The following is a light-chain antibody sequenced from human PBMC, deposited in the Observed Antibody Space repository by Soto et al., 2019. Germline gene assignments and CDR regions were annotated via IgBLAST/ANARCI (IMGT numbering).Light chain of an antibody. CDR3: QSSDSSGTSPI. J-gene: IGLJ2*01. CDR1: VLPKQF. V-gene: IGLV3-25*03. CDR2: KDS. Sequence: SYELTQAPSVSVSPGQTARITCSGEVLPKQFAYWYQQKPGQAPVMVIRKDSERPSGILERFSGSSSGTTVTLTISGVQAEDEADYYCQSSDSSGTSPIFGGGIKLTVL.